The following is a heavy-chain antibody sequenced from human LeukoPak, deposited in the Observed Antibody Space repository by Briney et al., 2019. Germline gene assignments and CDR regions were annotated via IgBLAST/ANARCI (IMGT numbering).Heavy chain of an antibody. CDR2: ISGSGGST. CDR3: AKDQNLILYYDILTGCFDY. Sequence: PGGSLRLSCAASGFTFSSYAMSWVRQAPGKGLEWVSAISGSGGSTYYADSVKGRFTISRDNSKNTLYLQMNSLRAEDTAVYYCAKDQNLILYYDILTGCFDYWGQGTLVTVSS. D-gene: IGHD3-9*01. CDR1: GFTFSSYA. J-gene: IGHJ4*02. V-gene: IGHV3-23*01.